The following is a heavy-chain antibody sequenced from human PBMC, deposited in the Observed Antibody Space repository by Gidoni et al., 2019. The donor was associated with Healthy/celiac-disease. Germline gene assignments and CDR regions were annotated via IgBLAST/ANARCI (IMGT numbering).Heavy chain of an antibody. CDR2: ISGSGGST. J-gene: IGHJ4*02. D-gene: IGHD2-2*01. CDR3: AKEGGRYCSSTSCRSPYYFDY. Sequence: EVQLLESGGGLVQPGGPLRPSCAASGFTFSSDAMSWVRQAPGKGLGWVSAISGSGGSTYYADSVKGRFTISRDNSKNTLYLQMNSLRAEDTAVYYCAKEGGRYCSSTSCRSPYYFDYWGQGTLVTVSS. V-gene: IGHV3-23*01. CDR1: GFTFSSDA.